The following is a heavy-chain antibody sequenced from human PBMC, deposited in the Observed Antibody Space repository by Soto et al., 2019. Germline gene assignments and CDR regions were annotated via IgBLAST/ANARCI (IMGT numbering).Heavy chain of an antibody. D-gene: IGHD2-2*01. CDR1: GGTFSSYA. J-gene: IGHJ5*02. CDR2: IIPIFGTA. CDR3: ARAGVLPHAGFDP. V-gene: IGHV1-69*06. Sequence: SVKVSCKASGGTFSSYAISWVRQAPGQGLEWMGGIIPIFGTANYAQKFQGRVTITADKSTSTAYMELSSLRSEDTAVYYCARAGVLPHAGFDPWGQGTLVTVSS.